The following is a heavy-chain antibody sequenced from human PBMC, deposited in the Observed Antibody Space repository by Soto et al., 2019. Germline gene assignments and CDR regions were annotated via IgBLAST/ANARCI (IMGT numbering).Heavy chain of an antibody. CDR1: GFTFSSYA. J-gene: IGHJ4*02. V-gene: IGHV3-23*01. CDR3: AKDLGYCTNGVCAFDS. D-gene: IGHD2-8*01. CDR2: ISGSGGST. Sequence: EVQLLESGGGLVQPGGSLSLSCAASGFTFSSYAMSWVRQAPGKGLEWVSAISGSGGSTYYADSVRGRFTISRDNSKNTLYLQMNSLRAEDTAVYYCAKDLGYCTNGVCAFDSWGQGTMVTVSS.